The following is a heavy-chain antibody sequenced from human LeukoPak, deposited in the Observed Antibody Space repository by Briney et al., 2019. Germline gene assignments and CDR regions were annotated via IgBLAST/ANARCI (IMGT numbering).Heavy chain of an antibody. CDR3: AKGVKYSNSDTPDY. CDR1: GFTFDDYA. Sequence: PGGSLRLSCAASGFTFDDYAMHWVRQAPGKGLEWVSGISWNSGSIGYADSVKGRFTISRDNSKNTLYLQMNSLRAEDTAVYYCAKGVKYSNSDTPDYWGQGTLVTVSS. V-gene: IGHV3-9*01. CDR2: ISWNSGSI. D-gene: IGHD6-6*01. J-gene: IGHJ4*02.